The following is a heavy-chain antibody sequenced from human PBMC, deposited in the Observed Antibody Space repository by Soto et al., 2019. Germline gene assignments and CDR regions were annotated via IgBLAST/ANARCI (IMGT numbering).Heavy chain of an antibody. V-gene: IGHV3-30*03. Sequence: PGGSLRLSCAASGFTFSSYGMHWVRQAPGKGLEWVAVISYDGSNKYYADSVKGRFTISRDNSKNTLYLQMNSLRAEDTAVYYCAVDPYYDPPSGFDYWGQGTLVTVSS. D-gene: IGHD3-22*01. J-gene: IGHJ4*02. CDR2: ISYDGSNK. CDR1: GFTFSSYG. CDR3: AVDPYYDPPSGFDY.